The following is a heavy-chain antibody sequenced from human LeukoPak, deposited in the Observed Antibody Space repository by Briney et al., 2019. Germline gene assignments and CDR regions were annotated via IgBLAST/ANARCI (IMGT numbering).Heavy chain of an antibody. Sequence: GGSLRLSCAASGFTFSSYAMSWVRQAPGKGLEWVSAISGSGGSTYYADSGKGRFTISRDNSKNTLYLQMNSLRAEDTAVYYCAKEKFLEWLLFNWFDPWGQGTLVTVSS. CDR3: AKEKFLEWLLFNWFDP. CDR2: ISGSGGST. J-gene: IGHJ5*02. D-gene: IGHD3-3*01. CDR1: GFTFSSYA. V-gene: IGHV3-23*01.